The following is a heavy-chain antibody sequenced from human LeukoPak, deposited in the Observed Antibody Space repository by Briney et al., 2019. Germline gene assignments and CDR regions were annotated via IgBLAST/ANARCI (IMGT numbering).Heavy chain of an antibody. CDR2: IKSKTDGGTT. J-gene: IGHJ4*02. D-gene: IGHD3-9*01. Sequence: PGGSLRLSCAAPGFTFSNAWMSWVRQAPGKGLEWVGRIKSKTDGGTTDYAAPVKGRFTISRDDSKNTLYLQMNSLKTEDTAVYYCTTGNDWLVGEDYWGQGTLVTVSS. CDR1: GFTFSNAW. V-gene: IGHV3-15*01. CDR3: TTGNDWLVGEDY.